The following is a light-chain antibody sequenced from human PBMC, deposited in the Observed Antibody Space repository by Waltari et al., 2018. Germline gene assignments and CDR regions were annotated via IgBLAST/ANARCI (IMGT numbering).Light chain of an antibody. CDR2: GTS. Sequence: EKVMTQSPATLSVSPGERATLSCRASQSVRSNLAWYHQKPGQDPRLLIYGTSTRATGIPARFSGSGSGTEFTLTITSLQSEDFAVYYCQQYNNWPVTFGQGTKVEVK. CDR3: QQYNNWPVT. V-gene: IGKV3-15*01. J-gene: IGKJ1*01. CDR1: QSVRSN.